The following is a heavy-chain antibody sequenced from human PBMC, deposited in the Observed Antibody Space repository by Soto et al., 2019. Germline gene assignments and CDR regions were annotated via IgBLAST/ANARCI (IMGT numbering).Heavy chain of an antibody. CDR1: RFIFSSYA. J-gene: IGHJ6*03. V-gene: IGHV3-23*01. Sequence: GGSLRLSCAASRFIFSSYAMSWVRQAPGKGREWVSTISGSGGSTYYTDSVKGRFTISRDNSKNTLYLQMNSLRAEDTAVYYCARDSGSGSYYKAGIDYYYMDVWGKGTTVTVSS. CDR3: ARDSGSGSYYKAGIDYYYMDV. CDR2: ISGSGGST. D-gene: IGHD3-10*01.